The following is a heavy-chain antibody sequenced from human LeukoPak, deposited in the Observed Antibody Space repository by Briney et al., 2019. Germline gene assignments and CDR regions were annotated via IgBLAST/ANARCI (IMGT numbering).Heavy chain of an antibody. V-gene: IGHV3-15*01. CDR3: TTEDYGDYVPDY. CDR2: IKSKTDGGTT. Sequence: GGALRLFCAASGITFRKAWVRWGRQGPGKGPEWGGQIKSKTDGGTTDYAAPVKGRFTISRDDSKNSLYLLMNSLKTEDTAVYYCTTEDYGDYVPDYWGQGTLVTVSS. D-gene: IGHD4-17*01. CDR1: GITFRKAW. J-gene: IGHJ4*02.